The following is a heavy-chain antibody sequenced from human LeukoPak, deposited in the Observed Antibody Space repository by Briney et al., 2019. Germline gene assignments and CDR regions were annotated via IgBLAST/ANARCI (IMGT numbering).Heavy chain of an antibody. J-gene: IGHJ6*02. CDR3: ARDAVDTANAV. CDR2: TNEHATII. D-gene: IGHD5-18*01. V-gene: IGHV3-74*01. CDR1: GFSFSNYW. Sequence: PGGSLRLSCAASGFSFSNYWFHWVRQAPGEGLVWVSRTNEHATIINYADSVKGRFTISRDNAKNTLYLQMNSLRAEDTAVYYCARDAVDTANAVWGQGTTVTVSS.